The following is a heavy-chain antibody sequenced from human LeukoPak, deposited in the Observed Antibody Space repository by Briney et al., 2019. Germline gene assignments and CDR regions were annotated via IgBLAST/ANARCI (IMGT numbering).Heavy chain of an antibody. V-gene: IGHV3-15*01. J-gene: IGHJ4*02. CDR2: IKSKTNGGTT. CDR1: GFTFSNAW. CDR3: TTDLWFGEFFDY. D-gene: IGHD3-10*01. Sequence: GGSLRLSCAASGFTFSNAWMSWVRQAPGKGLEWVGRIKSKTNGGTTDYAAPVKGRFTISRDDSKNTLYLQMNSLKTEDTAVYYCTTDLWFGEFFDYWGQGTLVTVSS.